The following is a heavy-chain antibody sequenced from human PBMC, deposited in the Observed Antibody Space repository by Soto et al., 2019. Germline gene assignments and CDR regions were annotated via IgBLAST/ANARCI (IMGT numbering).Heavy chain of an antibody. V-gene: IGHV3-23*01. CDR3: AKTKVQPYYYYYYMAV. J-gene: IGHJ6*03. D-gene: IGHD2-2*01. Sequence: GGSLRLSCAASGFTFSSYAMSWVRQAPGKGLEWVSAISGSGGSTYYADSVKGRFTISRDNSKNTLYLQMNSLRAEDTAVYYCAKTKVQPYYYYYYMAVWGKGTTVTVSS. CDR2: ISGSGGST. CDR1: GFTFSSYA.